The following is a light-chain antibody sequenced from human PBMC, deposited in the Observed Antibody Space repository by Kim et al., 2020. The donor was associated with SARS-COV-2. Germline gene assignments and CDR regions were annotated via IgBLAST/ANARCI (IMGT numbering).Light chain of an antibody. CDR2: LNSDGSH. V-gene: IGLV4-69*01. Sequence: QLVLTQSPSASASLGASVKLTCILSSGHSTYAIAWHQQQPEKGPRYLMRLNSDGSHNKGDGIPDRFSGSSSGAERYLTISNLQSDDEGDYYCQTCGAGIQGVFGGGTRLTVL. J-gene: IGLJ3*02. CDR1: SGHSTYA. CDR3: QTCGAGIQGV.